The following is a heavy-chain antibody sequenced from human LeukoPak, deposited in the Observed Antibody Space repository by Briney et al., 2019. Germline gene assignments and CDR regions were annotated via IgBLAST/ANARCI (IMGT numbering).Heavy chain of an antibody. V-gene: IGHV4-61*02. CDR1: GGSISSGSYY. CDR3: ARDHSYYYYYYMDV. CDR2: IYTSGST. Sequence: SETLSLTCTVSGGSISSGSYYWSWSRQPAGKGLEWIGRIYTSGSTNYNPSLKSRVTISVDTSKNQFSLKLSSVTAADTAVYNCARDHSYYYYYYMDVWGKGTTVTVSS. J-gene: IGHJ6*03.